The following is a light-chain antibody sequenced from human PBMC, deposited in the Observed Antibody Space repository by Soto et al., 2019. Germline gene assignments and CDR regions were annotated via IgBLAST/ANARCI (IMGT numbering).Light chain of an antibody. CDR1: QGIGSY. CDR2: AAS. J-gene: IGKJ2*01. Sequence: IQLTQSPSSLSASVGDRVTITCRASQGIGSYFAWYQQKPGKAPKLLIYAASTLRSGVPSRFSGSVSGTDFTLTISCLQPEDFATYYSHQLNSYPYTFGQGTKLEIK. V-gene: IGKV1-9*01. CDR3: HQLNSYPYT.